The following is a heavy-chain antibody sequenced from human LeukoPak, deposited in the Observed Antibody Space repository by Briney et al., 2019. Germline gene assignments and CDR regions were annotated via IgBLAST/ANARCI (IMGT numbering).Heavy chain of an antibody. CDR3: ARDDVDTAMMPLS. J-gene: IGHJ4*02. V-gene: IGHV1-24*01. D-gene: IGHD5-18*01. CDR2: FDPEDGET. Sequence: VASVKVSCKVSGYTLTELSMHWVRQAPGKGLEWMGGFDPEDGETIYAQKLQGRVTMTTDTSTSTAYMELRSLRSDDTAVYYCARDDVDTAMMPLSWGQGTLVTVSS. CDR1: GYTLTELS.